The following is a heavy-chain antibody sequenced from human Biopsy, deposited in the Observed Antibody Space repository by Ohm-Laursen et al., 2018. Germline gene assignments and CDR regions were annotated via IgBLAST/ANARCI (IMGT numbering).Heavy chain of an antibody. D-gene: IGHD3-9*01. CDR3: ARGSLKMDY. V-gene: IGHV4-34*01. J-gene: IGHJ4*02. Sequence: GTLSLTCAVYNVSFSSFYWSWIRQPPGKGLEWIGEISHTGSTNYNPPLKSRVFMSVDTSRSQFSLKLSSVTAADTAVYYCARGSLKMDYWGQGTLVTVSS. CDR2: ISHTGST. CDR1: NVSFSSFY.